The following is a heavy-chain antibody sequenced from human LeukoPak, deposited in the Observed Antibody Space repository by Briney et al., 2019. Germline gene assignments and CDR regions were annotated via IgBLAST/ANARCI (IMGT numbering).Heavy chain of an antibody. D-gene: IGHD3-22*01. CDR2: IIPILGTA. J-gene: IGHJ6*03. CDR3: ARANYDSSGYRPSVGYYYYYYMDV. CDR1: GGTFSSYA. V-gene: IGHV1-69*11. Sequence: GASVKVSCKASGGTFSSYAISWVRQAPGQGLEWMGRIIPILGTANYAQKFQGRVTITADESTSTAYMELSSLRSEDTAVYYCARANYDSSGYRPSVGYYYYYYMDVWGKGTTVTVSS.